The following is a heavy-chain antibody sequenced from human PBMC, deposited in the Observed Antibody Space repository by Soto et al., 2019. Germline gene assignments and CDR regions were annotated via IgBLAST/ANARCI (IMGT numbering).Heavy chain of an antibody. V-gene: IGHV3-30*18. CDR1: GFTFSSYG. J-gene: IGHJ3*02. CDR2: ISYDGSNK. CDR3: AKEAGSYSQTDAFDI. Sequence: GGSLRLSCAASGFTFSSYGMHWVRQAPGKGLEWVAVISYDGSNKYYADSVKGRFTISRDNSKNTLYLQMNSLRAEDTALYYCAKEAGSYSQTDAFDIWGQGTMVTVSS. D-gene: IGHD1-26*01.